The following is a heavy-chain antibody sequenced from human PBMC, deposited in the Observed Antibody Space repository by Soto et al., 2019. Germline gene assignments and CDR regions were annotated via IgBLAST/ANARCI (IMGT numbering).Heavy chain of an antibody. CDR2: IIPIFGTA. J-gene: IGHJ3*02. Sequence: QVPLVQSGAEVKKPGSSVKVSCKASGGTFSSYAISWVRQAPGQGLEWMGGIIPIFGTANYAQKFQGRVTITADESTSTAYMELSSLRSEDTAVYYCARMAIFGVVPPGGAFDIWGQGTMVTVSS. CDR3: ARMAIFGVVPPGGAFDI. D-gene: IGHD3-3*01. V-gene: IGHV1-69*01. CDR1: GGTFSSYA.